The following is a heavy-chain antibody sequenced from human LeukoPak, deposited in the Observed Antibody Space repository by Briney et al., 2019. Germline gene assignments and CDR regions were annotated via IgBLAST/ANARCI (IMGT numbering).Heavy chain of an antibody. CDR2: VYSSGST. V-gene: IGHV4-4*09. D-gene: IGHD3-22*01. Sequence: SETLSLTCTVSGASISGSYWNWVRQPPGRGLEWIGYVYSSGSTDYNPSLKSRVAISVDASKNQFSLKLTSVTAADTAVYYWANSYDSKIVPFDNWGQGALVTVSS. CDR3: ANSYDSKIVPFDN. CDR1: GASISGSY. J-gene: IGHJ4*02.